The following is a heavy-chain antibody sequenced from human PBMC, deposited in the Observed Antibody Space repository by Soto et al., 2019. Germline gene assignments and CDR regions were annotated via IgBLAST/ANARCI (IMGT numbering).Heavy chain of an antibody. CDR2: IIVSHDRP. V-gene: IGHV1-3*01. Sequence: VQLVQSGTAVKEPGASVRVSCKASGYTFTAHSLHWARQAPGQGLEWMGWIIVSHDRPRYAPQFQGRLTYETDRIGTTAYMHLTRLTPEDTAVYFCAREPEDGVPGDYWGQGTPVVVSS. CDR3: AREPEDGVPGDY. CDR1: GYTFTAHS. J-gene: IGHJ4*02. D-gene: IGHD2-8*01.